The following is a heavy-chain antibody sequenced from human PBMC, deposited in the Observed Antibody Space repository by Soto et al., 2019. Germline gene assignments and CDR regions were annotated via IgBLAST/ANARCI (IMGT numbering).Heavy chain of an antibody. V-gene: IGHV4-39*07. D-gene: IGHD2-21*02. CDR3: ARLGGDWYYFDY. J-gene: IGHJ4*02. Sequence: SETLSLTCTVSGGSISSSSYYWGWIRQPPGKGLEWIGSIYYSGSTYYNPSLKSRVTISVDTSKNQFSLKLSSVTAADTAVYYCARLGGDWYYFDYWGQGTLVTVSS. CDR1: GGSISSSSYY. CDR2: IYYSGST.